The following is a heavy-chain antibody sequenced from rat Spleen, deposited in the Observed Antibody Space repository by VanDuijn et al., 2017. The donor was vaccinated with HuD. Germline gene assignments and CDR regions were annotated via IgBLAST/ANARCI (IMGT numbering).Heavy chain of an antibody. CDR1: GFTFSDYY. CDR3: TRHGYNSYFDY. J-gene: IGHJ1*01. D-gene: IGHD1-9*01. CDR2: ISSDGGRN. Sequence: EVQLVESDGGLVQPGRSLKLSCAASGFTFSDYYMAWVRQAPTTGLECVTTISSDGGRNFYRDSVKGRFTISRDNAKSSLYLQMDSLRSEDTATYYCTRHGYNSYFDYWGPGTMVTVSS. V-gene: IGHV5-29*01.